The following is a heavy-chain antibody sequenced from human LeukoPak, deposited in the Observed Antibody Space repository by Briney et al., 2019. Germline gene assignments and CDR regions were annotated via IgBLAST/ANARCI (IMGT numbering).Heavy chain of an antibody. CDR3: AKLRFWSGPNWFDP. V-gene: IGHV3-23*01. CDR2: ISGSGGST. D-gene: IGHD3-3*01. CDR1: GFTFSSYA. J-gene: IGHJ5*02. Sequence: SGGSLRLSCAASGFTFSSYAMSWVRQAPGKGLEWVSAISGSGGSTYYADSVKGRFTISRDNSKSTLYLQMNSLRAEDTAVYYCAKLRFWSGPNWFDPWGQGTLVTVSS.